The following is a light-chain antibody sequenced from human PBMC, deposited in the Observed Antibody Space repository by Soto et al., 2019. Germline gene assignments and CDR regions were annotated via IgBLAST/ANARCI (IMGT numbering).Light chain of an antibody. Sequence: QSVLTQPTSVSGSPGQSITISCTGVSSDIGGYNHVSWYQQHPGKVPRLIIYDVDNRPLGVSNRFSGSKSGNTASLTISGLQAEDEADYYCSSYTTSSTLNVVFGGGTQLTVL. V-gene: IGLV2-14*03. CDR2: DVD. CDR1: SSDIGGYNH. CDR3: SSYTTSSTLNVV. J-gene: IGLJ2*01.